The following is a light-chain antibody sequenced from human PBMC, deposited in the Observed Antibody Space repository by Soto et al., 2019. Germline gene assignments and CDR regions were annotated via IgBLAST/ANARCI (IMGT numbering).Light chain of an antibody. CDR3: QQYDNWPQT. CDR1: QSVSSN. J-gene: IGKJ1*01. V-gene: IGKV3-15*01. Sequence: EIVMTQSPATLSGSPGGRATLSCRASQSVSSNLAWYQQKPGQAPRLLIYGASTRATGIPARFSGSGSGTEFTLTISRLQSEDFAVYYCQQYDNWPQTFGQGTKVDIK. CDR2: GAS.